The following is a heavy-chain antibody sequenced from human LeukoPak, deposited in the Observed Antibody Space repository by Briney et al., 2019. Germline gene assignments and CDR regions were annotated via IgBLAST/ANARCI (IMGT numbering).Heavy chain of an antibody. V-gene: IGHV4-4*02. J-gene: IGHJ4*02. Sequence: SETLSLTCAVSGGPISSSNWWSWVRQPPGKGLEWIGEIYHSGSTNYDPSLKSRVTISVDKSKNLFSLKLSSVTAADTAVYYCARGAMVRGVKFDYWGQGTLVTVSS. CDR3: ARGAMVRGVKFDY. CDR2: IYHSGST. CDR1: GGPISSSNW. D-gene: IGHD3-10*01.